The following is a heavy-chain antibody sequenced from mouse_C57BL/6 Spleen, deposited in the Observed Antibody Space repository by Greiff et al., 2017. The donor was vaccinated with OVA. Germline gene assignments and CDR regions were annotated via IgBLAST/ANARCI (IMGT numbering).Heavy chain of an antibody. Sequence: VKLMESGPGLVQPSQSLSITCTVSGFSLTSYGVHWVRQSPGKGLEWLGVIWRGGSTDYNAAFMSRLSITKDNSKSQVFFRMNSLQADDTAIYYCAKSTAQATWFAYWGKGTLVTVSA. D-gene: IGHD3-2*02. CDR1: GFSLTSYG. J-gene: IGHJ3*01. V-gene: IGHV2-5*01. CDR2: IWRGGST. CDR3: AKSTAQATWFAY.